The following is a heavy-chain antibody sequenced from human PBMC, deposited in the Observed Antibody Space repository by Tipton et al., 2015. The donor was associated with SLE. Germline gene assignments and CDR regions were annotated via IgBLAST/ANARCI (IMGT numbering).Heavy chain of an antibody. CDR2: ISSSSSYI. D-gene: IGHD5-24*01. Sequence: SLRLSCAASGFIFSTSNMNWVRQAPGKGLEWVSSISSSSSYIYYADSVKGRFTISRDNAKNSLYLQMNSLRAEDTAVYYCARHLGPEWMATKRGYFDLWGRGTLVSVSS. CDR1: GFIFSTSN. V-gene: IGHV3-21*01. CDR3: ARHLGPEWMATKRGYFDL. J-gene: IGHJ2*01.